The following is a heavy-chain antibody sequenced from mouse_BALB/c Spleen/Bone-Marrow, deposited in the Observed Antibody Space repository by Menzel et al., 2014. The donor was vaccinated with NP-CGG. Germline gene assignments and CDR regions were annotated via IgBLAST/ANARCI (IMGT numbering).Heavy chain of an antibody. V-gene: IGHV1-80*01. D-gene: IGHD2-10*02. CDR1: GYPFXSYW. CDR3: ARKYGDY. J-gene: IGHJ2*01. Sequence: SGAELVRPGSSVKISCKASGYPFXSYWMNWVKQRPGQGLEWIGQIYPGDGETNYNGKFKGNATLTADKSSSTAYMQLISLTSEDSAVYFCARKYGDYWGQGTTLTVSS. CDR2: IYPGDGET.